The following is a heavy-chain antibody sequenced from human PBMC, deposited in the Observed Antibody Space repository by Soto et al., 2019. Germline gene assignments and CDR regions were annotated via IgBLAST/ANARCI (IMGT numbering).Heavy chain of an antibody. J-gene: IGHJ6*02. CDR1: GFTFSSYA. CDR3: AGSGPLDV. CDR2: ISYDGSNK. Sequence: RGSLRLSCAASGFTFSSYAMHWVRQAPGKGLEWVAVISYDGSNKYYADSVKGRFTISRDNSKNTLYLQMNSLRAEDTAVYYCAGSGPLDVWGQGTTVSVSS. V-gene: IGHV3-30-3*01.